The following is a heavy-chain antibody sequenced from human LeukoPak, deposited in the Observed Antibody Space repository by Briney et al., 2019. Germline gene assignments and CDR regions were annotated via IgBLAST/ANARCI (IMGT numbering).Heavy chain of an antibody. J-gene: IGHJ4*02. CDR1: GFPFDRYW. V-gene: IGHV3-7*01. CDR2: IKHDGSEK. D-gene: IGHD3-16*01. CDR3: ARQPIYEAYFDF. Sequence: GGSLRLSCVASGFPFDRYWMSWVRQAPGEGLERVANIKHDGSEKNFVDSVKGRFTISRDNAENSLFLQMNSLRADDTAVYFCARQPIYEAYFDFWGQGTLVTVSS.